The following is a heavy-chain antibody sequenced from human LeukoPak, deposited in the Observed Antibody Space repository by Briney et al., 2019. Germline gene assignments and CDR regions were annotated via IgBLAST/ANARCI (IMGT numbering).Heavy chain of an antibody. J-gene: IGHJ4*02. Sequence: GGSLRLSCAASGFTFSSYGMNWVRQAPGKGLEWVSGISGSGDSTYYADSVKGRFTISRDNSKNTLYVQMNSLRAEDTAVYYCAKFHTVKTTYWGQGTLVTVSS. CDR1: GFTFSSYG. CDR2: ISGSGDST. CDR3: AKFHTVKTTY. D-gene: IGHD4-11*01. V-gene: IGHV3-23*01.